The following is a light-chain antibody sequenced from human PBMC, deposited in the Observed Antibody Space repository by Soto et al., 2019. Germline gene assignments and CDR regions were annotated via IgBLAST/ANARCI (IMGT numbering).Light chain of an antibody. CDR3: QHYGSSPPWT. CDR2: GTS. Sequence: EIVLTQTPGTLSLSQGQRATLSCRASQSFSRSYLAWFQRKPGQPPVILLYGTSSRATGIPDRFSGGESGTDFTLTSNRLEPEDFAVYYCQHYGSSPPWTFGQGTQVEVK. J-gene: IGKJ1*01. CDR1: QSFSRSY. V-gene: IGKV3-20*01.